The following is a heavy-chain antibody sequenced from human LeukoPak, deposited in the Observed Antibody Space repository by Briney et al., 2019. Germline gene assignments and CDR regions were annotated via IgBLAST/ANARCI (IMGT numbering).Heavy chain of an antibody. J-gene: IGHJ4*02. D-gene: IGHD3-16*02. CDR2: IKEDGNEK. Sequence: GGSLRLSCTASGFNFNNFFLTWVRQAPGKGLEWVANIKEDGNEKYYVDSVKGRFTISRDNANNSLYLQMNSLGTEDTAVYFCARDYPPGDYWGQGTLVTVSS. CDR1: GFNFNNFF. V-gene: IGHV3-7*01. CDR3: ARDYPPGDY.